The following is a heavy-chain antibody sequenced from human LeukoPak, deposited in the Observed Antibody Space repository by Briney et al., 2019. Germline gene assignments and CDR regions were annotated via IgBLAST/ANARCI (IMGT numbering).Heavy chain of an antibody. CDR3: AGTTGSSGGY. CDR2: IYTSGST. V-gene: IGHV4-61*02. J-gene: IGHJ4*02. CDR1: GGSISSGSYY. D-gene: IGHD3-10*01. Sequence: PSQTLSLTCTVSGGSISSGSYYWSRIRQPAGKGLEWIGRIYTSGSTNYNPSLKSRVTISVDTSKNQFSLKLSSVTAADTAVYYCAGTTGSSGGYWGQGTLVTVSS.